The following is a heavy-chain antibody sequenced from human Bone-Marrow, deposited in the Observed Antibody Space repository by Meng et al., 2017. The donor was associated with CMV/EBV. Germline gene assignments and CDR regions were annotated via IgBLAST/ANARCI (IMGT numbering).Heavy chain of an antibody. D-gene: IGHD6-13*01. Sequence: SVMVSCKASGGTFSSYAISWVRQAPGQGLEWMGGIIPILGIANYAQKFQGRVTITADKSTSTAYMELSSLRSEDTAVYYCARGAAAGRHWFDPWGQGTLVTVSS. CDR2: IIPILGIA. J-gene: IGHJ5*02. V-gene: IGHV1-69*10. CDR3: ARGAAAGRHWFDP. CDR1: GGTFSSYA.